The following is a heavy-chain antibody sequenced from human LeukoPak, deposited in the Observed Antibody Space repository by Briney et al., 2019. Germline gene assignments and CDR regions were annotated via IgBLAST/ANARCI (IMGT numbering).Heavy chain of an antibody. V-gene: IGHV1-69*13. Sequence: GASVKASCKASGGTFSSYAISWVRQAPGQGLEWMGGIIPIFGTANYAQKFQGRVTITADESTSTAYMELSSLRSEDTAVYYCASSFSGGWRDWGQGTLVTVSS. D-gene: IGHD6-19*01. J-gene: IGHJ4*02. CDR3: ASSFSGGWRD. CDR2: IIPIFGTA. CDR1: GGTFSSYA.